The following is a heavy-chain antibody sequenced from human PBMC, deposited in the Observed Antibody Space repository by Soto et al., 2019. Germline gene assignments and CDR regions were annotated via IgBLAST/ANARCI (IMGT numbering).Heavy chain of an antibody. Sequence: ASVKVSCKASGGTFSSYAISWVRQAPGQGLEWMGGIIPIFGTANYAQKFQGRVTITADESTSTAYMELSSLRSEDTAVYYCARWGGSGWRNYYYFGMDVWGQGTTVTVSS. CDR1: GGTFSSYA. J-gene: IGHJ6*02. V-gene: IGHV1-69*13. CDR3: ARWGGSGWRNYYYFGMDV. CDR2: IIPIFGTA. D-gene: IGHD6-19*01.